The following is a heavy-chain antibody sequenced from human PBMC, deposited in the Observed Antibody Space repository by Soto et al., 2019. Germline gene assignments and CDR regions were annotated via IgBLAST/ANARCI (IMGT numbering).Heavy chain of an antibody. Sequence: XGSLRLSCGGSGFTFRGYWMHWVRQSPGKGLVWVSRINSDGTTTAYADSVKGRFTISRDNSKNTLFLQMTSLRADDTAVYYCTHCRGESCHGGYFGMDVWGQGTTVTVSS. D-gene: IGHD2-15*01. V-gene: IGHV3-74*01. CDR3: THCRGESCHGGYFGMDV. CDR2: INSDGTTT. CDR1: GFTFRGYW. J-gene: IGHJ6*02.